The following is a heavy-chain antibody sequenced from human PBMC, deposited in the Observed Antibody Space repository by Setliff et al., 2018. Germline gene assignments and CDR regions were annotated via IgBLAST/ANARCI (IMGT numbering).Heavy chain of an antibody. CDR3: ARAPAHDYADYMFMTTMGYYFDY. CDR1: GASIRHTSYF. Sequence: SETLSLTCTVSGASIRHTSYFWTWVRQPAGKGLEWIGHIYITGNPGVNPSLESRVAMSIDKSRNQFSLKLSSVTAADSAIYYCARAPAHDYADYMFMTTMGYYFDYWGQGTLVTV. D-gene: IGHD4-17*01. V-gene: IGHV4-4*07. CDR2: IYITGNP. J-gene: IGHJ4*02.